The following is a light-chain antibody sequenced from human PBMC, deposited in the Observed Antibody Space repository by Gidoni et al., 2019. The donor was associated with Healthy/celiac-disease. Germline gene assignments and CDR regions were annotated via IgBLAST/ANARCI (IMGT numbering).Light chain of an antibody. Sequence: ELVLTQSPATLSWSPGGRATLSGRASQSVSSYLAWYQQKPCQAPRLLFVEASTRATGIPGSFSGSGSGIAFTLTISSLEPEYFAVYYCQQRSYWTFGQGTKVEIK. J-gene: IGKJ1*01. CDR2: EAS. CDR1: QSVSSY. CDR3: QQRSYWT. V-gene: IGKV3-11*01.